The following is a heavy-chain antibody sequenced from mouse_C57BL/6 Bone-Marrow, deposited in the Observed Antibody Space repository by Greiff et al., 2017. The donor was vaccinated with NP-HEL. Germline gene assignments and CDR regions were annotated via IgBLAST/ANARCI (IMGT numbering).Heavy chain of an antibody. V-gene: IGHV3-8*01. D-gene: IGHD1-1*01. CDR1: GYSITSDY. Sequence: DVQLQESGPGLAKPSQTLSLTCSVTGYSITSDYWNWIRKFPGNKLEYMGYISYSGSTYYNPSLKSRISITRDTSKNQYYLQLNSVTTEDTSTYYCARYGITTVVATGYFDYWGQGTTLTVSS. J-gene: IGHJ2*01. CDR2: ISYSGST. CDR3: ARYGITTVVATGYFDY.